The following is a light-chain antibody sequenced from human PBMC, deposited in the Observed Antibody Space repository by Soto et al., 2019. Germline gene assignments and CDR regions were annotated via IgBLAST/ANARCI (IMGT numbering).Light chain of an antibody. Sequence: QSALTQPPSASGSPGQSVTISCTGTSSDVGGYNYVSWYQQHPGKAPKLMIYEVNTRPSGVPDRFSGSKSGNTASLTVSGLQAEDEADYYCTSYAGGNNVVFGGGTQLTVL. J-gene: IGLJ2*01. V-gene: IGLV2-8*01. CDR2: EVN. CDR3: TSYAGGNNVV. CDR1: SSDVGGYNY.